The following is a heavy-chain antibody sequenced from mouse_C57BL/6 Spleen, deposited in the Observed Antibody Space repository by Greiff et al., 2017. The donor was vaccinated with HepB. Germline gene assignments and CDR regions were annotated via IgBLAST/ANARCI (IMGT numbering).Heavy chain of an antibody. CDR3: ASEGRPGDY. CDR1: GFTFSSYA. V-gene: IGHV5-4*01. CDR2: ISDGGSYT. Sequence: EVQGVESGGGLVKPGGSLKLSCAASGFTFSSYAMSWVRQTPEKRLEWVATISDGGSYTYYPDNVKGRFTISRDNAKNNLYLQMSHLKSEDTAMYYCASEGRPGDYWGQGTTLTVSS. J-gene: IGHJ2*01.